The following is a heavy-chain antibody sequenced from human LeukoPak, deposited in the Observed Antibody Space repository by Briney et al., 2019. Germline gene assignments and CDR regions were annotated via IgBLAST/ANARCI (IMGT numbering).Heavy chain of an antibody. V-gene: IGHV3-48*02. D-gene: IGHD4-23*01. CDR1: GFTFSSYA. J-gene: IGHJ4*02. Sequence: GGSLRLACAASGFTFSSYAMSWVRQAPGKGLEWVSYISSSSSTIYYADPVKGRFTISRDNAKNSLYLQMNSLRDEDTAVYYCLIGNYGGNSPFDYWGQGTLVTVSS. CDR3: LIGNYGGNSPFDY. CDR2: ISSSSSTI.